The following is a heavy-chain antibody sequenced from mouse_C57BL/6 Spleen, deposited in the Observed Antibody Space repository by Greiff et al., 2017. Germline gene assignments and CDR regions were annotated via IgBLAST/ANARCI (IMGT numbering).Heavy chain of an antibody. Sequence: QVQLQQSGPGLVQPSQSLSITCTVSGFSLTSYGVHWVRQTPGKGLEWLGVICSGGSTDYNAAFISRRSISENNSKSQVFYKMNSLQSDDTAIYYCARNLLSYAMDYWGQGTSVTVSS. CDR2: ICSGGST. D-gene: IGHD2-1*01. J-gene: IGHJ4*01. V-gene: IGHV2-2*01. CDR3: ARNLLSYAMDY. CDR1: GFSLTSYG.